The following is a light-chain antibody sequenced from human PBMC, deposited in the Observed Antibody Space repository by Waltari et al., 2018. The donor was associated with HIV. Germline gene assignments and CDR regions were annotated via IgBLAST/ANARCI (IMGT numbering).Light chain of an antibody. Sequence: QSALTQPASVSGSPGQSITISCTGTSSDVGSYNLVSWSQQHPGKAPKLWIYEGSKRPSGVSNRCSGSKSGYTASPTVSGLQAEDEADYYCCSYAGSSTFVFGTGTKVTVL. V-gene: IGLV2-23*01. CDR2: EGS. CDR1: SSDVGSYNL. CDR3: CSYAGSSTFV. J-gene: IGLJ1*01.